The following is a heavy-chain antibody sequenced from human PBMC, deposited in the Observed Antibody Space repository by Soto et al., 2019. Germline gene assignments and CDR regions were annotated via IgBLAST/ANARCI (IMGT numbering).Heavy chain of an antibody. CDR3: ARYHSSQMSWLRLDGLFDY. J-gene: IGHJ4*02. D-gene: IGHD5-12*01. V-gene: IGHV4-39*01. CDR1: GGSISSSSYY. CDR2: IYYSGST. Sequence: PSETLSLTCPVAGGSISSSSYYWGWIRQPPGKGLEWIGSIYYSGSTYYNPSLKSRVTISVDTSKNQFSLKLSSVTAADTAVYYCARYHSSQMSWLRLDGLFDYWGQGTLVTVSS.